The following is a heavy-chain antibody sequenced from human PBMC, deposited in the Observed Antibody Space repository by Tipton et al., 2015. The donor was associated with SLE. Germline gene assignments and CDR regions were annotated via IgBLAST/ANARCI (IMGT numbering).Heavy chain of an antibody. J-gene: IGHJ6*02. CDR3: AREYIVVVPATKALAYYYGMDV. Sequence: SLRLSCAASGFTFSSYSMNWVRQAPGKGLEWVSSISSSSSYIYYADSVKGRFTISRDNAKNSLYLQMNSLRAEDTAVYYCAREYIVVVPATKALAYYYGMDVWGQGTTVTVSS. D-gene: IGHD2-2*01. CDR2: ISSSSSYI. V-gene: IGHV3-21*01. CDR1: GFTFSSYS.